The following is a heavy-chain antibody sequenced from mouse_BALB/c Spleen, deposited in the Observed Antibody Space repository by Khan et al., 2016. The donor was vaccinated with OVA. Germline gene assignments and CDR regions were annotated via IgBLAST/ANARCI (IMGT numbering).Heavy chain of an antibody. CDR2: IWGDGSP. CDR1: GFTFTNYG. J-gene: IGHJ1*01. D-gene: IGHD2-10*01. CDR3: AKGGTYFGGYFDV. V-gene: IGHV2-3*01. Sequence: QVQLQESGPGLVAPSQSLSITCTVSGFTFTNYGVSWVRQPPGKGLEWLGIIWGDGSPNYHSGLISRLSISKEDSKSQVFLKLNSLQIDDTATSYSAKGGTYFGGYFDVWGAGTTVTVSS.